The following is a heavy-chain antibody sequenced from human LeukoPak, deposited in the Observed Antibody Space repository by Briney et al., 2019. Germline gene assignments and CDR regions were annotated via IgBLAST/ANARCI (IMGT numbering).Heavy chain of an antibody. CDR1: GFSFNSYG. Sequence: GGSLRPSCAASGFSFNSYGMHWVRQAPGKGLEWVAFIRFDGSNEYYGDSVKGRFTISRDNSRYTLYLQMNSLRAEDTAIYYCASGGLIDYWGQGTLVTVSS. V-gene: IGHV3-30*02. J-gene: IGHJ4*02. D-gene: IGHD3-16*01. CDR2: IRFDGSNE. CDR3: ASGGLIDY.